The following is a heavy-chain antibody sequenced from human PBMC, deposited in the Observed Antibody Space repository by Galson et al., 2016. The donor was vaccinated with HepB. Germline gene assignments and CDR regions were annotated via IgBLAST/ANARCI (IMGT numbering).Heavy chain of an antibody. CDR2: ISYDGNKK. CDR3: ARVPGYYYGMDV. J-gene: IGHJ6*02. Sequence: SLRLSCAASGFSFSSYAMHWVRQAPGKGLEWVAVISYDGNKKNYADSVKGRFTISRDNSKNTLYLQMNSLRTEDTAVYYCARVPGYYYGMDVWGQGTTVTVSS. CDR1: GFSFSSYA. V-gene: IGHV3-30*03.